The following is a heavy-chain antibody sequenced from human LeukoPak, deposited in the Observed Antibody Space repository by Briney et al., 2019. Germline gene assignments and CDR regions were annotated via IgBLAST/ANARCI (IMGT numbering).Heavy chain of an antibody. J-gene: IGHJ6*02. V-gene: IGHV5-51*01. Sequence: GESLKISCKGSGYSFTSYWIGWVRQMPGKGLEWMGIIYPGDSDTRYSPSFQGQVTISADKSISTAYLQWSSLKASDTAMYYCARHQGYYGPYYYYGMDVWGQGTTVTVSS. CDR2: IYPGDSDT. CDR1: GYSFTSYW. D-gene: IGHD3-10*01. CDR3: ARHQGYYGPYYYYGMDV.